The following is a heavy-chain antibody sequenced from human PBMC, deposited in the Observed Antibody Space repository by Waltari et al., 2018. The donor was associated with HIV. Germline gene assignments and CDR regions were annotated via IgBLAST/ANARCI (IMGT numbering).Heavy chain of an antibody. CDR3: ARPRFLEWLLKLDAFDI. V-gene: IGHV4-39*01. CDR2: IYYSGST. D-gene: IGHD3-3*01. Sequence: QLQLQESGPGLVKPSETLSLTCTVSGGSISSSSYYWGWIRQPPGKGLEWIGSIYYSGSTYYNPSLKSRVTISVDTSKNQFSLKLSSVTAADTAVYYCARPRFLEWLLKLDAFDIWGQGTMVTVSS. CDR1: GGSISSSSYY. J-gene: IGHJ3*02.